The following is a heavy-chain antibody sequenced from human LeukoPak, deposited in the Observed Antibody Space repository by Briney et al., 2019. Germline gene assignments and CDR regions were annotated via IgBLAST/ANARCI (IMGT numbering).Heavy chain of an antibody. CDR2: IYYSGST. J-gene: IGHJ4*02. Sequence: SETLSLTCTVSGGSISSGDYYWSWIRQPPGKGLEWIGYIYYSGSTNYNPSLKSRVTISVDTSKNQFSLKLSSVTAADTAVYYCARLSYGYYFDYWGQGTLVTVSS. D-gene: IGHD4-17*01. V-gene: IGHV4-61*08. CDR1: GGSISSGDYY. CDR3: ARLSYGYYFDY.